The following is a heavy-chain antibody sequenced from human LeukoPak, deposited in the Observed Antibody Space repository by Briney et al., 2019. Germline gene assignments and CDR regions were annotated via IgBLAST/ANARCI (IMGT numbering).Heavy chain of an antibody. CDR1: GGSFGRYA. CDR3: ARSQGYSYGSSY. J-gene: IGHJ4*02. D-gene: IGHD5-18*01. V-gene: IGHV1-69*13. Sequence: GASVKVSCKAPGGSFGRYAVSWVRQAPGQGLEWMGGIVPILGTANYAQKFRGRVTITADDSTGTAYMELTSLRSADTAVYYCARSQGYSYGSSYWGQGTLVTVSS. CDR2: IVPILGTA.